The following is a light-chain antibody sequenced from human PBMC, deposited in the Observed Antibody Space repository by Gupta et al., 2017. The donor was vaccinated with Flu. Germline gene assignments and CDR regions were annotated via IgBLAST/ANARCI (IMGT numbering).Light chain of an antibody. V-gene: IGKV1-5*03. J-gene: IGKJ1*01. Sequence: PSVLSASVGRSSPPSCRASKTIESLLAWYQKKPGKAPKLLIYKASSIETGVPSRFSGSGSGTEFSLTISRLQPEDFATYYCQQYRSSPWTFGQGTKVEIK. CDR3: QQYRSSPWT. CDR1: KTIESL. CDR2: KAS.